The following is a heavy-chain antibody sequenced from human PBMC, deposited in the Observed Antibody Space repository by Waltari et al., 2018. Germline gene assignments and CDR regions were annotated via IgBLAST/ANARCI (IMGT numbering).Heavy chain of an antibody. CDR3: ARDLRVRGAKILL. D-gene: IGHD3-10*01. V-gene: IGHV1-2*02. CDR1: GYTFTGYY. Sequence: QVQLVQSGAEVKKPGASVKVSCKASGYTFTGYYMHWVRQAPGQGLEWMGGINPNSGGKNYEQKFQGRGTMTRDTSISTAYMELSRLRSDDTAVYYCARDLRVRGAKILLWGQGTLVTVSS. J-gene: IGHJ4*02. CDR2: INPNSGGK.